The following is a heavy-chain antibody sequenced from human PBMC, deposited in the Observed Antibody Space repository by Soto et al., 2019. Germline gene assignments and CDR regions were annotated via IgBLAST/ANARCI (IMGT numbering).Heavy chain of an antibody. CDR3: ARGPFGWYGFAY. Sequence: EVQLVESGGGLVQPGGSLRLSCAGSGFTFSGNWMHWVRQAPGKGLVWVSRINSDGTTTNYADSVKGRFTISRDNAKNTVFLQMSRLRAEDTAVYYCARGPFGWYGFAYWCQGTLITVSS. J-gene: IGHJ4*02. D-gene: IGHD6-19*01. CDR2: INSDGTTT. CDR1: GFTFSGNW. V-gene: IGHV3-74*01.